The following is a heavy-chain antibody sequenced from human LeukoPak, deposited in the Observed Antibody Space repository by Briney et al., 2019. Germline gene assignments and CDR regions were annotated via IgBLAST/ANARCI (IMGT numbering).Heavy chain of an antibody. CDR1: GGTFSSYA. V-gene: IGHV1-69*05. D-gene: IGHD2-8*01. CDR3: ARLKYCTNGVCYAGFDY. CDR2: IIPIFGTA. J-gene: IGHJ4*02. Sequence: SVKVSCKASGGTFSSYAISWVRQAPGQGLEWMGGIIPIFGTANCAQKFQGRVTITRDTSADTAYMELSSLRSEDTAVYYCARLKYCTNGVCYAGFDYWGQGTLVTVSS.